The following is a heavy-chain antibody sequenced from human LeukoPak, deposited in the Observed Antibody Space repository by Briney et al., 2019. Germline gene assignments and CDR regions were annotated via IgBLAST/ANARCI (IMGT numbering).Heavy chain of an antibody. CDR3: AKVITAGWQKDDLDI. J-gene: IGHJ3*02. CDR1: GFTFSSNA. Sequence: GGSLRLSCAASGFTFSSNAMNWVRQAPGKGPEWVSVISGSGGSTYYADSVKGRFTISRDNSKNTLYLQMNNLGAEDTALYYCAKVITAGWQKDDLDIWGRGTMVTVSS. V-gene: IGHV3-23*01. CDR2: ISGSGGST. D-gene: IGHD5-18*01.